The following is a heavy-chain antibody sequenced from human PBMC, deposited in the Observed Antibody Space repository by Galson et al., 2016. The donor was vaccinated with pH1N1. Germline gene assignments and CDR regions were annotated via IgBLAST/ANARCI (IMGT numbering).Heavy chain of an antibody. V-gene: IGHV1-2*02. Sequence: SVKVSCKASGYPFTANYIHWVRQAPGQGLEWMGWINPDSGATNYAQKFQGRVTMTRDTSISTAYMELSRLTYDDTAIYYCARDRWRRGGNWLDPWGQGTLVTVSS. CDR2: INPDSGAT. D-gene: IGHD5-24*01. CDR3: ARDRWRRGGNWLDP. J-gene: IGHJ5*02. CDR1: GYPFTANY.